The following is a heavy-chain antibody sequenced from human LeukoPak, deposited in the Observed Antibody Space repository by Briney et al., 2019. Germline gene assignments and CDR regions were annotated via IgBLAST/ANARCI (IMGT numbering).Heavy chain of an antibody. Sequence: SETLSLTCIVSGGSISSSIYYWAWVRQPPGKGLEWIGTVFYNGATQYSPSLRSRVTISIDTSTNQFSLKLTSVTAADTALYYCARDYGSGSYYLDFDYWGQGTLVTVSS. CDR3: ARDYGSGSYYLDFDY. CDR1: GGSISSSIYY. V-gene: IGHV4-39*07. CDR2: VFYNGAT. D-gene: IGHD3-10*01. J-gene: IGHJ4*02.